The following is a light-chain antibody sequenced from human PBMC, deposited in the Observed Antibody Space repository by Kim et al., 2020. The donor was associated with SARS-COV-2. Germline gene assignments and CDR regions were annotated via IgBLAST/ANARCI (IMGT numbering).Light chain of an antibody. J-gene: IGKJ1*01. V-gene: IGKV3-20*01. Sequence: EIVLTQSPGALSLSPGERATLSCRASQIVSSTSLAWYQQKPGQAPRLLISATSSRATDIPDRFSGSGSGTDFTLTINRLEPEDFAVYYCQLYGGSLVTWTFGQGTKLEIK. CDR2: ATS. CDR3: QLYGGSLVTWT. CDR1: QIVSSTS.